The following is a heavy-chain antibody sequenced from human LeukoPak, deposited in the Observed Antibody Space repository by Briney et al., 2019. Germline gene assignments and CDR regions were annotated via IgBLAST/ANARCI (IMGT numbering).Heavy chain of an antibody. CDR2: ITGGGTYI. J-gene: IGHJ3*01. CDR1: GFTYTGYS. Sequence: GGSLRLSCAASGFTYTGYSMNWVRQAPGKGLEWVSSITGGGTYIYYADSVKGRFTISRDNAKNSVYLQMNNLRAEDTAVFYCARGISYGSGYYGDAFDFWGQGTMVTVSS. CDR3: ARGISYGSGYYGDAFDF. D-gene: IGHD6-25*01. V-gene: IGHV3-21*01.